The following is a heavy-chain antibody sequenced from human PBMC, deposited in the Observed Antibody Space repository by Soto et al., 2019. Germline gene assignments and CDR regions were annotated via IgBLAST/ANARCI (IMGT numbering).Heavy chain of an antibody. CDR1: GGSFSGHY. V-gene: IGHV4-34*01. D-gene: IGHD3-9*01. Sequence: QVQLQQWGAGPLRPLETLSLTCGVSGGSFSGHYWAWIRQSPGKGLEWTGEINDRGSINYNPSLKSRVSISVDTSKNHYSLNLRSVTAADTAVYYCARESHDILTGPPWVWYFDLWGRGTLVTVSS. J-gene: IGHJ2*01. CDR2: INDRGSI. CDR3: ARESHDILTGPPWVWYFDL.